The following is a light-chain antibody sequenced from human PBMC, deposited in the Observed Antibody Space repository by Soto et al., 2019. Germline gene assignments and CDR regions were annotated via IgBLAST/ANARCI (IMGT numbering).Light chain of an antibody. Sequence: DIVLTAAPDSVAVSLVESSTINCKSSHIVLFSINQKNNLAWYQQKPGQAPRLLIYGASTRATGIPARFSGSGSGTEFTLTISSLQSEDFAVYYCQQYNNWPRTFGQGTKVDIK. CDR2: GAS. CDR3: QQYNNWPRT. V-gene: IGKV3D-15*01. J-gene: IGKJ1*01. CDR1: HIVLFSINQKNN.